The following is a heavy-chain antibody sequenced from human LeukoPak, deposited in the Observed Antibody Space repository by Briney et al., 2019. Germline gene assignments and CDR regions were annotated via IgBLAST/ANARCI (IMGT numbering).Heavy chain of an antibody. CDR3: ANHLACGSTSCPPFDS. Sequence: GGSLRLSCAASGFTFSDYYMSWIRQAPGKGLEWVSYISNSGSTIYYADSVKGRFTISRDNAKNSLYLQMNSLRAEDTAVYYCANHLACGSTSCPPFDSWGQGTLVTVSS. J-gene: IGHJ4*02. D-gene: IGHD2-2*01. CDR1: GFTFSDYY. V-gene: IGHV3-11*04. CDR2: ISNSGSTI.